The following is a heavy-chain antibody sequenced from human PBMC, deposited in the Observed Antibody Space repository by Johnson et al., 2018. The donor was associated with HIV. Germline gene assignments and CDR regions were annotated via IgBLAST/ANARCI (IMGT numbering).Heavy chain of an antibody. V-gene: IGHV3-13*01. CDR2: IGTAGDT. D-gene: IGHD6-13*01. CDR1: GFTFSSYD. J-gene: IGHJ3*02. Sequence: VQLVESGGGLVQPGGSLRLSCAASGFTFSSYDMHWVRQATGKGLEWVSAIGTAGDTYYPGSVKGRFTISRENAKNSLYLQMNSLRAGDTAVYYCARAIAAAGTGGVDAFDIWGQGTMVTVSS. CDR3: ARAIAAAGTGGVDAFDI.